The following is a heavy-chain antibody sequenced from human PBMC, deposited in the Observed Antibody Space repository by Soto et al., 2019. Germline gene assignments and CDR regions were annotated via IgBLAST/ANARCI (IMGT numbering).Heavy chain of an antibody. D-gene: IGHD6-19*01. CDR2: IYYSGST. J-gene: IGHJ5*02. V-gene: IGHV4-31*03. CDR1: GGSISSGGYY. CDR3: AREEGGGSGFDP. Sequence: QVQLQESGPGLVKPSQTLSLTCTVSGGSISSGGYYWSWIRQHPGKGLEWIGYIYYSGSTYYNPSRKSRVTTSVDTSKNASALQLSSVTAADTAVYYWAREEGGGSGFDPWGQGTLVTVSS.